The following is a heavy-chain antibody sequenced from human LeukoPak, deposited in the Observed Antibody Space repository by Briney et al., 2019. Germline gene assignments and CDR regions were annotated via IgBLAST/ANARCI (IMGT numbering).Heavy chain of an antibody. J-gene: IGHJ4*02. Sequence: GRSLRLSCAASGFTFSSYAMRWVRQAPGKGLEWVAVISYDGSNKYYADSVKGRFTISRDNSKNTLYLQMNSLRAGDTAVYYCARDPPLNYYGSGSYSEYWGQGTLVTVSS. V-gene: IGHV3-30-3*01. CDR2: ISYDGSNK. D-gene: IGHD3-10*01. CDR1: GFTFSSYA. CDR3: ARDPPLNYYGSGSYSEY.